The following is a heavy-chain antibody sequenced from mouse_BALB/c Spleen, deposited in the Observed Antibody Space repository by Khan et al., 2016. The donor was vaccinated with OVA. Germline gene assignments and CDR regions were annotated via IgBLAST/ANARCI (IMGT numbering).Heavy chain of an antibody. D-gene: IGHD2-1*01. Sequence: EVKLMESGGALVKPGGSLKLSCAASGFTFSTYAMSWVRQTPEKRLEWVATISSDGDYTYYPDNVTGRFTISRDNAKNTLYLQMSSLRSEDTAMYYCASSPDGNFAYWGQGTLVTVSA. CDR1: GFTFSTYA. V-gene: IGHV5-9-3*01. CDR3: ASSPDGNFAY. CDR2: ISSDGDYT. J-gene: IGHJ3*01.